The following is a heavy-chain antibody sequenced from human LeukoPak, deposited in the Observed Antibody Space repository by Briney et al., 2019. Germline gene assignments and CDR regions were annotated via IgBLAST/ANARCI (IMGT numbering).Heavy chain of an antibody. CDR1: GGSISSSSYY. CDR2: IYYSGST. D-gene: IGHD2-2*01. V-gene: IGHV4-39*07. J-gene: IGHJ3*02. Sequence: SETLSLTCTVSGGSISSSSYYWGWIRQPPGKGLEWIGSIYYSGSTYYNPSLKSRVTISVDTPKNQFSLKLSSVTAADTAVYYCARDPHPRSTRSQFPNAFDIWGQGTMVTVSS. CDR3: ARDPHPRSTRSQFPNAFDI.